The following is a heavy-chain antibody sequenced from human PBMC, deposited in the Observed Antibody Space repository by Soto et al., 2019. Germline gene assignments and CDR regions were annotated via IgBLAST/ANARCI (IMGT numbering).Heavy chain of an antibody. CDR3: ARAAPRYCSGSRCYAGRDY. CDR1: GGSISSYY. CDR2: IYYSGST. D-gene: IGHD2-15*01. Sequence: PSETLSLTCTVSGGSISSYYWSWIRQPPGKGLEWIGYIYYSGSTNHNPSLKSRVTISVDTSKNQFSLKLSSVTAADTAVYYCARAAPRYCSGSRCYAGRDYWGQATLVTASS. V-gene: IGHV4-59*01. J-gene: IGHJ4*02.